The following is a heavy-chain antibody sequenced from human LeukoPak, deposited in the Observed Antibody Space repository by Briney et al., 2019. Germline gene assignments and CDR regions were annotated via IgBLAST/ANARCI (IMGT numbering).Heavy chain of an antibody. CDR3: ARDGRAYCSSTNCYVWEDAFDI. V-gene: IGHV3-74*01. J-gene: IGHJ3*02. CDR1: GFTFSSYW. Sequence: PGGSLRLSCAASGFTFSSYWMHWVRQAPGKGLVWVSRINTDGSSTRYADSVKGRFTISRDNAKNTVYLQMNSLRVEDTAVYYCARDGRAYCSSTNCYVWEDAFDIWGQGTMVTVSS. D-gene: IGHD2-2*01. CDR2: INTDGSST.